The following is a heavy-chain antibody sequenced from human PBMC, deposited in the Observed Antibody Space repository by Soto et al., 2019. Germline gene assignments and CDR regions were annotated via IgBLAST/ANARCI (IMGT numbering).Heavy chain of an antibody. CDR3: AKVRSGSEHFDY. J-gene: IGHJ4*02. CDR2: ISGSGGST. V-gene: IGHV3-23*01. Sequence: AGGSLRLSCAAPGFTFCSYSMSWVRPAPGKGLEWVSAISGSGGSTYYADSVKGRFTISRDNSKNTLYLQMNSLRAEDTAVYYCAKVRSGSEHFDYWGQGTLVTVSS. D-gene: IGHD3-10*01. CDR1: GFTFCSYS.